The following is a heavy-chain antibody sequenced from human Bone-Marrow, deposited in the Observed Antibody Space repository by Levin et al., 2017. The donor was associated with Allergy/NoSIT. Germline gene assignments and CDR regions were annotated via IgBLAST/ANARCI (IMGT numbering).Heavy chain of an antibody. CDR2: IYRAGNT. D-gene: IGHD3-10*01. CDR3: ARDKSGERDWYFDL. J-gene: IGHJ2*01. CDR1: GFIVSSNY. V-gene: IGHV3-66*01. Sequence: GESLKISCAASGFIVSSNYMTWVRQAPGKGLEWVSVIYRAGNTYYADSVKGRFTISRDNSKNTVYLQMNSLRAEDTAVYYCARDKSGERDWYFDLWGRGTLVTVSS.